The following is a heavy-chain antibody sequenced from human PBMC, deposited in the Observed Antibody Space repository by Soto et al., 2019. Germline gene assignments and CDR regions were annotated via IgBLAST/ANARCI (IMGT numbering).Heavy chain of an antibody. Sequence: QMQLQASGPGLVKPSETLSLTCTVSGGSIRSYFWSWIRQAPGKKLEWLGYVYHNGNTNYNPSLRSRLALSVDRSKNRLSLNLKSVTAADAAVYYCAVPGPAGLWGRGTLVTVAS. CDR3: AVPGPAGL. V-gene: IGHV4-59*01. D-gene: IGHD7-27*01. CDR1: GGSIRSYF. J-gene: IGHJ2*01. CDR2: VYHNGNT.